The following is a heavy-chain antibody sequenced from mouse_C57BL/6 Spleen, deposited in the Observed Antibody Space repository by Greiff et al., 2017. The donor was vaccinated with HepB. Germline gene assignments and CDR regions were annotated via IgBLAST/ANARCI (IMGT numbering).Heavy chain of an antibody. CDR2: INPGSGGT. J-gene: IGHJ2*01. V-gene: IGHV1-54*01. D-gene: IGHD1-1*01. Sequence: VQLQQSGAELVRPGTSVKVSCKASGYAFTNYLIEWVKQRPGQGLEWIGVINPGSGGTNYNEKFKGKATLTADKSSSTAYMQLSSLTSEDSAVYFCARMGYYCSSPYWGQGTTLTVSS. CDR1: GYAFTNYL. CDR3: ARMGYYCSSPY.